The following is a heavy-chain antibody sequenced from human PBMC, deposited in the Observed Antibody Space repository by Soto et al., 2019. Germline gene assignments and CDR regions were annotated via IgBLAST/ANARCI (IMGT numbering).Heavy chain of an antibody. CDR2: IDWDDDK. D-gene: IGHD3-22*01. CDR1: GFSLSTSAMR. V-gene: IGHV2-70*04. CDR3: ERGLYDSSGYYYFDY. J-gene: IGHJ4*02. Sequence: GPTLAIRTHTLTLTCTFSGFSLSTSAMRVSWIRQPAGKSLEWLARIDWDDDKFYSTSLKTRLTISKDTSKNQVVLTMTNMDPVDTATYYCERGLYDSSGYYYFDYWGQGTLVTVYS.